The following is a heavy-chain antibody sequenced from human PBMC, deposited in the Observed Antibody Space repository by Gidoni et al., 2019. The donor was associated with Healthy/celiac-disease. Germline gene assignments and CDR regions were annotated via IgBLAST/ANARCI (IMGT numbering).Heavy chain of an antibody. V-gene: IGHV3-9*01. Sequence: EVQLVESGGGLVQPGRSLRLSCAASGFTFDDYAMHWVRQAPGKGLEWESGISWNSGSIGYADSVKGRFTISRDNAKNSLYLQMNSLRSEDTALYYWAKDLRYSSSWFGAMDVWGQGTTVTVSS. CDR2: ISWNSGSI. CDR1: GFTFDDYA. CDR3: AKDLRYSSSWFGAMDV. J-gene: IGHJ6*02. D-gene: IGHD6-13*01.